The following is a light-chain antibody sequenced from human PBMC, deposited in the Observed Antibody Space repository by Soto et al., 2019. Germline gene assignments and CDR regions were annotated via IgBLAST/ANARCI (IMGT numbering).Light chain of an antibody. J-gene: IGLJ2*01. Sequence: QSALTQPASVSGSPGQSITLSCTGTSSDIGGYDYVSWYQRYPGKAPKLIIYDVNNRPSGVSNRFSGSKSGNTASLTISGLQAEDEADYYCTSYASSSTHVVFGGGTTLTVL. CDR3: TSYASSSTHVV. CDR2: DVN. V-gene: IGLV2-14*01. CDR1: SSDIGGYDY.